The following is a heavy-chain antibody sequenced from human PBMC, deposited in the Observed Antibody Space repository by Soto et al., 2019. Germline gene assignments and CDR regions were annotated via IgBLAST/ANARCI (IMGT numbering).Heavy chain of an antibody. CDR2: IKQDGSEK. D-gene: IGHD6-13*01. CDR1: GFAFSSYW. CDR3: ARGSIWEAAAAPLFDY. J-gene: IGHJ4*02. V-gene: IGHV3-7*05. Sequence: PGGSLRLSCAASGFAFSSYWMSWVRQAPGKGLEWVANIKQDGSEKYYVDSVKGRFTISRDNAKNSLYLQMNSLRAEDTAVYYCARGSIWEAAAAPLFDYWGQGTLVTVSS.